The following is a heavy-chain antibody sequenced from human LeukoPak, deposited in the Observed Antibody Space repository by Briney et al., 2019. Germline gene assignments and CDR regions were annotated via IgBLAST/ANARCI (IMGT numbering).Heavy chain of an antibody. CDR3: AILSPITIFGVVYFDY. CDR2: IRYDGSNK. D-gene: IGHD3-3*01. V-gene: IGHV3-30*02. Sequence: GGSLRPSCVASGFTFSSYGMHWVRQAPGKGLEWVAFIRYDGSNKYYADSVKGRFTISRDNSKNTLYLQMNSLRAEDTAVYYCAILSPITIFGVVYFDYWGQGTLVTVSS. J-gene: IGHJ4*02. CDR1: GFTFSSYG.